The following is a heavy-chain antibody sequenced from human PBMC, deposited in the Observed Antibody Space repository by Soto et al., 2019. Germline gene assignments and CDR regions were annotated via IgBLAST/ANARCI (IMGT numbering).Heavy chain of an antibody. V-gene: IGHV4-39*01. Sequence: SETLSLTCTVSGGSISSSSYYWGWIRQPPGKGLEWIGSIYYSGSTYYNPSLKSRVTISVDTSKNQFSLKLSSVTAADTVVYYCARQEGIYGSGSYYERRGFDYWGQGTLVTVSS. CDR1: GGSISSSSYY. CDR3: ARQEGIYGSGSYYERRGFDY. J-gene: IGHJ4*02. D-gene: IGHD3-10*01. CDR2: IYYSGST.